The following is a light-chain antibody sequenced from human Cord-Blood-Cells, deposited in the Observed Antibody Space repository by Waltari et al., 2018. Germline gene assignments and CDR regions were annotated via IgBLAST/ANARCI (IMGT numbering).Light chain of an antibody. Sequence: QSALTQPASVSGSPGPSITISCTGTSSDVGSYNLVSWYQQHPGEAPKLMSYECCKRPSGVSNRSAGSKSRNKASLTIAGLQAEDEADYSCCSYAGSSTDELFGGGTKLTVL. V-gene: IGLV2-23*01. J-gene: IGLJ2*01. CDR1: SSDVGSYNL. CDR3: CSYAGSSTDEL. CDR2: ECC.